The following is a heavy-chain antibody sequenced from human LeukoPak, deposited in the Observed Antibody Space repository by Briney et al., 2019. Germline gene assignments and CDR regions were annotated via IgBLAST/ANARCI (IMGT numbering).Heavy chain of an antibody. CDR1: GGAISSYY. V-gene: IGHV4-59*08. Sequence: PSETLSLTCTVSGGAISSYYWSWIRQPPGKGLEWIGYIYYSGSTTYNASLKSRVTISVDTSQNQFSLKLSSVTAADTVVYYSARHAAAATESFQWGQGTLVSVPS. CDR2: IYYSGST. CDR3: ARHAAAATESFQ. D-gene: IGHD6-13*01. J-gene: IGHJ4*02.